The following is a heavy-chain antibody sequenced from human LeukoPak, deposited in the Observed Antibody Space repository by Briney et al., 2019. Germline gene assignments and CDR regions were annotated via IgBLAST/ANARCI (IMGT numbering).Heavy chain of an antibody. CDR3: SRGGRYGDYNS. D-gene: IGHD4-17*01. CDR1: GFTFSTYE. Sequence: GGSLRLSCAASGFTFSTYEMNWVRQAPGKGLEWVSYISSSGSSKYYADSVKGRFTISRDNAKNSLYLQMSSLRAEDTAVYYWSRGGRYGDYNSWGPGTLVTVSS. J-gene: IGHJ4*02. CDR2: ISSSGSSK. V-gene: IGHV3-48*03.